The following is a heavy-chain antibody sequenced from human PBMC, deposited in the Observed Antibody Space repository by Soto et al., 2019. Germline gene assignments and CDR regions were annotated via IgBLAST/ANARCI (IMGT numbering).Heavy chain of an antibody. D-gene: IGHD3-9*01. CDR3: TRAANDSLSGHLDS. V-gene: IGHV1-46*03. J-gene: IGHJ4*02. CDR1: GYTFTSRY. CDR2: INPDSGST. Sequence: QVQLVQSGAEVKKPGASVKVSCKASGYTFTSRYMHWVRQAPGQGLEWMGIINPDSGSTKYAQMLQGRVTMTRDTSTSTVYMELSSLKSEDTAMYYCTRAANDSLSGHLDSWGQGTQVIVSA.